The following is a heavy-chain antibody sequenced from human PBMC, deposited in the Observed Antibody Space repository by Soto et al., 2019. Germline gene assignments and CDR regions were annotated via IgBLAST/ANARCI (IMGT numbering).Heavy chain of an antibody. CDR3: ARGRRPTWIQLWLLPY. D-gene: IGHD5-18*01. J-gene: IGHJ4*02. CDR2: INPSGGST. Sequence: ASVKVSCKASGYTFTSYYMHWVRQAPGQGLEWMGIINPSGGSTSYAQKFQGRVTMTRDTSTSTVCMELSSLRSEDTAVYYCARGRRPTWIQLWLLPYWGQGTLVTV. CDR1: GYTFTSYY. V-gene: IGHV1-46*01.